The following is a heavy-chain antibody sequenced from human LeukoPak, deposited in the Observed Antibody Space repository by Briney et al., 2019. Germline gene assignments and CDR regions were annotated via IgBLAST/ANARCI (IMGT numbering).Heavy chain of an antibody. CDR2: IKLDGSEK. V-gene: IGHV3-7*03. CDR3: ARDQYDTWSRRGNFDS. J-gene: IGHJ4*02. D-gene: IGHD3/OR15-3a*01. Sequence: GTLSLTCAVSGASIISNSWWSWVRQAPGKGLEWVANIKLDGSEKNYVDSVKGRFTISRDNTKNSLYLQMNSLRAEDTAVFYCARDQYDTWSRRGNFDSWGQGTLVIVSS. CDR1: GASIISNSW.